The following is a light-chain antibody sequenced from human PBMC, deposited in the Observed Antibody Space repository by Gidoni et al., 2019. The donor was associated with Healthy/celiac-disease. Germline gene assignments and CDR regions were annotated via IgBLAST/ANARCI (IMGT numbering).Light chain of an antibody. CDR3: QQYGSSLFT. Sequence: EIVLPQSPGPLSLSPGERATLSCRASQSVSSSYLAWYQQKPGQAPRLLIYGASSRATGIPDSFSGSGSGTDFTLTISRLEPEDFAVYYWQQYGSSLFTFGGGTKVEIK. J-gene: IGKJ4*01. CDR1: QSVSSSY. V-gene: IGKV3-20*01. CDR2: GAS.